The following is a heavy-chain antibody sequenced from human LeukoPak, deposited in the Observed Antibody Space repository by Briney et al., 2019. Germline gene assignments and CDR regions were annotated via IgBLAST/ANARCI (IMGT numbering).Heavy chain of an antibody. Sequence: PSETLSLTCTVSGGSISSSSYYWGWIRQPPGKGLEWIGSIYYSGSTYYNPSLKSRVTISVDTSKNQFSLKLSSVTAADTAVYYCARNTLRYFDWLDYWGQGTLVTVSS. CDR2: IYYSGST. CDR1: GGSISSSSYY. D-gene: IGHD3-9*01. J-gene: IGHJ4*02. CDR3: ARNTLRYFDWLDY. V-gene: IGHV4-39*07.